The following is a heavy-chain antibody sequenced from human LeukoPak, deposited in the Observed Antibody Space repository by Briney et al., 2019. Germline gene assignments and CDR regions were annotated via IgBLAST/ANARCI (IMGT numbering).Heavy chain of an antibody. CDR2: ISGSGGST. Sequence: GGSVRLSCAASGLTFSSSVMSWVGQAPGRGVAGVSGISGSGGSTYYADSVKGRFTISRDNSKNTLYLQMNSLRAEDTAVYYCAKRDLAMTTVTRTDDGGQGTPVTVP. CDR3: AKRDLAMTTVTRTDD. V-gene: IGHV3-23*01. CDR1: GLTFSSSV. J-gene: IGHJ4*02. D-gene: IGHD4-17*01.